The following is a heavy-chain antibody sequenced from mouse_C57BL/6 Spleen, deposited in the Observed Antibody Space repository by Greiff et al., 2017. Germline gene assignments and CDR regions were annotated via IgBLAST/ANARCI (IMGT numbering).Heavy chain of an antibody. J-gene: IGHJ4*01. CDR3: ARRNSGRAMDY. CDR1: GYTFTSYW. Sequence: QVQLQQPGAELVMPGASVKLSCKASGYTFTSYWMPWVKQRPGKGLEWIGEIDPSDSYTNYNQKFKGKSTMTVDKSSSTAYMQLSSLTSEDSAVYDCARRNSGRAMDYWGQGTSVTVSS. CDR2: IDPSDSYT. D-gene: IGHD1-1*01. V-gene: IGHV1-69*01.